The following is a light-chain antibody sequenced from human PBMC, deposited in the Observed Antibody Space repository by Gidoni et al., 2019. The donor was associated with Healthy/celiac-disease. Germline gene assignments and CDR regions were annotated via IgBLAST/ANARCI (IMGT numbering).Light chain of an antibody. CDR1: QSVSSSY. J-gene: IGKJ1*01. CDR2: GAS. V-gene: IGKV3-20*01. CDR3: QQYGSSPCT. Sequence: IVLPQSPGTLSLSPGERATLSCRASQSVSSSYLAWSQQKPGQAPRLLIYGASSRATGIPDRVSGSGSGTDFTLTISRLEPEDFAVYYCQQYGSSPCTFGQGTKVEIK.